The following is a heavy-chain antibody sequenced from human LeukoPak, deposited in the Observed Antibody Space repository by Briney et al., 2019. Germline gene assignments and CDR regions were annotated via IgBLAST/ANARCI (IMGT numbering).Heavy chain of an antibody. Sequence: ASVKVSCKASGYTFTGYYMHWVRQAPGQGLEWMGWINPNSGGTNYAQKFQGRVTMTRDTSISTAYMELSRLRSDDTAVYYCARLRLRSNWFDPWGQGTLVTVSS. D-gene: IGHD3-16*01. CDR1: GYTFTGYY. CDR3: ARLRLRSNWFDP. CDR2: INPNSGGT. V-gene: IGHV1-2*02. J-gene: IGHJ5*02.